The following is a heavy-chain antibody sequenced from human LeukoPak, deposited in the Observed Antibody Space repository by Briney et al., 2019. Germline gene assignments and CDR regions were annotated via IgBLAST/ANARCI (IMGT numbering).Heavy chain of an antibody. J-gene: IGHJ4*02. CDR3: ASPSPGGGAAGLFDY. CDR2: LYSGGTT. Sequence: GGSLRLSCAVSGFTVSSNFLNWVRQAPGKGLEWVSVLYSGGTTLYADSVRGRFTISRDNSRNTLYLQMNSLRADDTAVYYCASPSPGGGAAGLFDYWGQGTLVTVSS. V-gene: IGHV3-53*05. D-gene: IGHD6-13*01. CDR1: GFTVSSNF.